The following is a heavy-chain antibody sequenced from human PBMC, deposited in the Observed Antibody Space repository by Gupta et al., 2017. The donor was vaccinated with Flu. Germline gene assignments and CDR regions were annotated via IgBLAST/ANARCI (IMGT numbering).Heavy chain of an antibody. J-gene: IGHJ3*02. V-gene: IGHV4-39*01. CDR2: IYYSGST. Sequence: KGLEWIGSIYYSGSTYYNPSLKSRVTISVDTSKNQFSLKLSSVTAADTAVYYCASGFHIGIKDIVVVPAAMLPQNDAFDIWGQGTMVTVSS. D-gene: IGHD2-2*01. CDR3: ASGFHIGIKDIVVVPAAMLPQNDAFDI.